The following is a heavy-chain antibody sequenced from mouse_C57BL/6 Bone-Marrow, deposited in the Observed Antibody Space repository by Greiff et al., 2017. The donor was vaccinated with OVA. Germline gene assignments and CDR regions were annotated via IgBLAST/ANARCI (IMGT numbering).Heavy chain of an antibody. Sequence: QVQLKESGPGLVKPSQSLFLTCSITGFPITSGYYWIWIRQSPGKPLEWMGYITHSGETFYNPSLQSPISITRETSKNQFFLQLNSVTTEDTAMYYCAGVYSNYYAMDYWGQGTSVTVSS. CDR1: GFPITSGYY. J-gene: IGHJ4*01. CDR3: AGVYSNYYAMDY. V-gene: IGHV12-3*01. D-gene: IGHD2-5*01. CDR2: ITHSGET.